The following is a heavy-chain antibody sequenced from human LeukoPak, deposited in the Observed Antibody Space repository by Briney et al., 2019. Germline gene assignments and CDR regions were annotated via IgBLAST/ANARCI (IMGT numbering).Heavy chain of an antibody. Sequence: GGSLRLSCAASGFTFSSYSMNWVRQAPGKGLEWVSYISSSGSTIYYADSVKGRFTISRDNAKNSLYLQMNSLRAEDTAVYYCARDSGYDDAAFDIWGQGTMVTVSS. D-gene: IGHD5-12*01. CDR1: GFTFSSYS. J-gene: IGHJ3*02. V-gene: IGHV3-48*04. CDR2: ISSSGSTI. CDR3: ARDSGYDDAAFDI.